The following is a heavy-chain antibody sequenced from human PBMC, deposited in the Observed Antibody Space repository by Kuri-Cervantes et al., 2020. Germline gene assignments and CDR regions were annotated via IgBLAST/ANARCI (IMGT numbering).Heavy chain of an antibody. CDR2: IYYSGST. CDR3: ARGEMVRGVIITSGYYYGMDV. Sequence: SETLSLTCTVSGGSVSSGNYYWSWIRQHPGKGLEWIGYIYYSGSTYYNPSLKSRVTISVDTSKNQFSLKLSSVTAADTAVYYCARGEMVRGVIITSGYYYGMDVWGQGTTVTVSS. J-gene: IGHJ6*02. CDR1: GGSVSSGNYY. V-gene: IGHV4-31*03. D-gene: IGHD3-10*01.